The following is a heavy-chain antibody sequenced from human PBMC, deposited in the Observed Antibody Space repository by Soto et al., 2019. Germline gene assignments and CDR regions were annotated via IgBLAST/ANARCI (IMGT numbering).Heavy chain of an antibody. CDR1: GGSISGGDYY. Sequence: SETLSLTCTVSGGSISGGDYYWSWIRQPPGKGLEWIGYIYYSGSTYYNPSLKSRVTISVDTSKNQFSLKLSSVTAADTAVYYCARGSARYYNYFDYWGQGTLVTVSS. V-gene: IGHV4-30-4*01. CDR2: IYYSGST. J-gene: IGHJ4*02. CDR3: ARGSARYYNYFDY. D-gene: IGHD1-26*01.